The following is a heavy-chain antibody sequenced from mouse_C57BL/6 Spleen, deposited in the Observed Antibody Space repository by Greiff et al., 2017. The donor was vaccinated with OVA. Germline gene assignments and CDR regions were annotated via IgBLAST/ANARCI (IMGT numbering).Heavy chain of an antibody. Sequence: EVQLVESGGGLVKPGGSLKLSCAASGFTFSDYGMHWVRQAPEKGLEWVAYISSGSSTIYYADTVKGRFTISRDNAKNTLFLQMTSLRSEDTAMYYCARGRRDYAMDYWGQGTSVTVSS. J-gene: IGHJ4*01. V-gene: IGHV5-17*01. CDR3: ARGRRDYAMDY. CDR1: GFTFSDYG. CDR2: ISSGSSTI. D-gene: IGHD3-3*01.